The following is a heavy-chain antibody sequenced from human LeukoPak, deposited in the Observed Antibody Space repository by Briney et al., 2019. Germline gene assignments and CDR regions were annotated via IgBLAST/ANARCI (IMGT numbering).Heavy chain of an antibody. CDR3: ARGNGDYGDYYFDY. J-gene: IGHJ4*02. CDR1: GFTFSSYE. Sequence: PGGSLRLSCAASGFTFSSYEMNWVRQAPGKGLEWVSYISSSGSTIYYADSVKGRFTISRDNAKNSLYLQMNSLRAEDTAVYYCARGNGDYGDYYFDYWGQGTLVTVSS. CDR2: ISSSGSTI. V-gene: IGHV3-48*03. D-gene: IGHD4-17*01.